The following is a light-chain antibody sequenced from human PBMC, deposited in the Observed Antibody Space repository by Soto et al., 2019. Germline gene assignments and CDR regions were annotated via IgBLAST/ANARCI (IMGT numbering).Light chain of an antibody. CDR2: EVS. Sequence: QSALTQPPSASGSPGQSVTISCTGTSSDVGAYNYVSWYQQHPGKAPKLMIYEVSKRPSGVPDRFSGSKSGNTASLTVSGLQAEDEADYYCAAWDDRLSDLLFGGGTKVTVL. CDR3: AAWDDRLSDLL. V-gene: IGLV2-8*01. J-gene: IGLJ2*01. CDR1: SSDVGAYNY.